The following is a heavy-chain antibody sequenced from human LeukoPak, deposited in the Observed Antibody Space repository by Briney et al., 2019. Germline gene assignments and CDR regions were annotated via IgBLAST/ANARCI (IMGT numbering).Heavy chain of an antibody. CDR1: GYTFTSYA. CDR3: ARLSCSSTSCYVSLGFDP. V-gene: IGHV1-3*01. D-gene: IGHD2-2*01. Sequence: ASVKVSCKASGYTFTSYAMHWVRQAPGQRLEWMGWINVGNGNTKYSQKFQGRVTITRDTSASTAYMELSSLRSEDTAVYYCARLSCSSTSCYVSLGFDPWGQGTLVTVSS. CDR2: INVGNGNT. J-gene: IGHJ5*02.